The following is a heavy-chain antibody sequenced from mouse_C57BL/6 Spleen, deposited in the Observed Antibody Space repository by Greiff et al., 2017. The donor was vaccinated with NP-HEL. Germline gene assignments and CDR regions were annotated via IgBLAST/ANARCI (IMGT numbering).Heavy chain of an antibody. V-gene: IGHV1-82*01. CDR2: IYPGDGDT. CDR3: ASRDWDGDFDY. CDR1: GYAFSSSW. D-gene: IGHD4-1*01. J-gene: IGHJ2*01. Sequence: QVQLQQSGPELVKPGASVKISCKASGYAFSSSWMNWVKQRPGKGLEWIGRIYPGDGDTNYNGKFKGKATLTADKSSIPAYMQLRSLTSEDSAVYFCASRDWDGDFDYWGQGTTLTVSS.